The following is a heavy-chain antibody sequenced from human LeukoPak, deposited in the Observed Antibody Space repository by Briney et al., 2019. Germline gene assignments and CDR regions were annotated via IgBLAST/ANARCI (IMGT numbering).Heavy chain of an antibody. CDR3: AKGRISVAGTLDP. Sequence: GGSLRLSCAASGFTFSSYGMHWVRQAPGKGLEGVAFIRYDGSNKYYADSVKGRFTISRDNSKNTLYLQMNSLRAEDTAVYYCAKGRISVAGTLDPWGQGTLVTVSS. CDR1: GFTFSSYG. CDR2: IRYDGSNK. D-gene: IGHD6-19*01. J-gene: IGHJ5*02. V-gene: IGHV3-30*02.